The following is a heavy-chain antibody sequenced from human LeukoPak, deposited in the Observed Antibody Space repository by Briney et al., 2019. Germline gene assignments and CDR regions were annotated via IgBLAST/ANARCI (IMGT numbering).Heavy chain of an antibody. CDR1: GGTFSSYA. CDR2: IIPIFGTA. D-gene: IGHD2-8*01. Sequence: SVKVSCKASGGTFSSYAISWVRQAPGQGLERMGGIIPIFGTANYAQKFQGRVTITADESTSTAYMELSSLRSEDTAVYYCAVDNNGYPLGTYWGQGTLVTVSS. CDR3: AVDNNGYPLGTY. J-gene: IGHJ4*02. V-gene: IGHV1-69*13.